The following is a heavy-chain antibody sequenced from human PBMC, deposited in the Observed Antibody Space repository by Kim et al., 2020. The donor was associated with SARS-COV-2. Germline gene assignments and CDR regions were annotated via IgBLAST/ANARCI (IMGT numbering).Heavy chain of an antibody. CDR2: IYPGDSDT. CDR3: ARLDTALNYYYYYGMDV. J-gene: IGHJ6*02. CDR1: GYSFTSYW. V-gene: IGHV5-51*01. Sequence: GESLKISCKGSGYSFTSYWIGWVRQMPGKGLEWMGIIYPGDSDTRYSPSFQGQVTISADKSISTAYLQWSSLKASDTAMYYCARLDTALNYYYYYGMDVWGQGTTVTVSS.